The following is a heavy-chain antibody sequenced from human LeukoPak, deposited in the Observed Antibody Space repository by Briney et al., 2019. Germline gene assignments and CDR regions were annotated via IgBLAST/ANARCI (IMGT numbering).Heavy chain of an antibody. CDR2: ISAYNGNT. V-gene: IGHV1-18*01. D-gene: IGHD2-2*01. Sequence: ASVKVSCKASGCTFTSYGISWVRQAPGQGLEWMGWISAYNGNTNYAQKLQGRVTMTTDTSTSTAYMELRSLRSDDTAVYYCARDIRVVVPAAVDYWGQGTLVTVSS. CDR1: GCTFTSYG. CDR3: ARDIRVVVPAAVDY. J-gene: IGHJ4*02.